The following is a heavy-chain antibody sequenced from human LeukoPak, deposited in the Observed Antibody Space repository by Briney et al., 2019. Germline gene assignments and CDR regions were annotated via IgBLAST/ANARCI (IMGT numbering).Heavy chain of an antibody. CDR2: ISGSGGST. CDR3: AKVGMIVVVTAYYFDY. CDR1: GFTFSSYG. J-gene: IGHJ4*02. V-gene: IGHV3-23*01. D-gene: IGHD3-22*01. Sequence: GGTLRLSCAASGFTFSSYGMSWVRQAPGKGLEWVSAISGSGGSTYYADSVKGRFTISRDNSKNTLYLQMNSLRAEDTAVYYCAKVGMIVVVTAYYFDYWGQGTLVTVSS.